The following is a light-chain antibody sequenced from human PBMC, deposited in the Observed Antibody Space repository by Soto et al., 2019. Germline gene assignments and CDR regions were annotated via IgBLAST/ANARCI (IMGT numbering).Light chain of an antibody. V-gene: IGKV3-15*01. Sequence: EIVMTQSPATLSVSPGERATLSCRASQSVSSNLAGYQQKPGQAPSLLIYVASTRATVIPARFSGSGSGTEFTLTLSSLQSEDFAVYYCQHYNNWPPYTFGQGTKLEIK. J-gene: IGKJ2*01. CDR2: VAS. CDR1: QSVSSN. CDR3: QHYNNWPPYT.